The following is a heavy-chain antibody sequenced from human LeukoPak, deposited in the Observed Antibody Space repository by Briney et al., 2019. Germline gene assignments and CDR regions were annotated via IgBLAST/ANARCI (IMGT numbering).Heavy chain of an antibody. Sequence: GGSLRLSCAASGFTFSNYWMDWVRQAPGRGLEWVANIKQDGSEKYYLDSVKGRFTISRDNAKNSLYLQMNSLRAEDTAVYYCARDRLASGYETGDFDYWGQGTLVTVSS. J-gene: IGHJ4*02. V-gene: IGHV3-7*01. CDR2: IKQDGSEK. CDR1: GFTFSNYW. CDR3: ARDRLASGYETGDFDY. D-gene: IGHD5-12*01.